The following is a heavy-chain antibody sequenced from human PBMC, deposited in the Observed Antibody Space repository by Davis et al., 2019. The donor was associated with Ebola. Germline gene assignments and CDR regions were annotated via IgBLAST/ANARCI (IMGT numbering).Heavy chain of an antibody. Sequence: SETLSLTCAVYGGSFSGYYWSWIRQPPGKGLEWIGEINHSGSTNYNPSLKSRVTISVDTSKNQFSLKLSSVTAADTAVYYCARGGYCSGGSCYPYYYYGMDVWGQGTTVTVSS. CDR2: INHSGST. J-gene: IGHJ6*02. V-gene: IGHV4-34*01. CDR1: GGSFSGYY. D-gene: IGHD2-15*01. CDR3: ARGGYCSGGSCYPYYYYGMDV.